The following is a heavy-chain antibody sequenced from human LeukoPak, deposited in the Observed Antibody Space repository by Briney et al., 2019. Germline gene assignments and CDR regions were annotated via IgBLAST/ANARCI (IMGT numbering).Heavy chain of an antibody. Sequence: GGSLRLSCAASGFTFSSYAMSWVRQAPGKGLEWVSAISGSGGSTYYADSVKGRFTISRDNSKNTLYLQMNSLRAEDTAVYYCAKGDDFWSGKYYYYYYMDVWGKGTTVTVS. CDR3: AKGDDFWSGKYYYYYYMDV. CDR1: GFTFSSYA. J-gene: IGHJ6*03. D-gene: IGHD3-3*01. CDR2: ISGSGGST. V-gene: IGHV3-23*01.